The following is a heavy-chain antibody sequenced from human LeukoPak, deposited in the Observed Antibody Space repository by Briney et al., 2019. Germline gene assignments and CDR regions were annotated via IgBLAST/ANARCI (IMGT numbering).Heavy chain of an antibody. J-gene: IGHJ4*02. CDR1: GFSLTTTGMC. Sequence: RGSGPTLVNPTQTLTLTCTFSGFSLTTTGMCVTWIRQPPGKALEWLARIDWDDDKYYSTSLKTRLTISKDTSKNQVVLTTTNMDPVDTATYYCARIPQTHFDYWGQGTLVTVSS. CDR2: IDWDDDK. CDR3: ARIPQTHFDY. V-gene: IGHV2-70*11.